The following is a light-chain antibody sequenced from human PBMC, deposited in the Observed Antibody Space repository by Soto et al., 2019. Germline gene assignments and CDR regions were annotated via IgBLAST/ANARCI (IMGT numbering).Light chain of an antibody. CDR2: AAS. CDR3: QQLNSYSFT. CDR1: QGISSY. Sequence: IQLTQSPSSRSACVGDRVTITCRASQGISSYLAWYQQKPGKAPKLLIYAASTLQSGVPSRFSGSGSGTDFTLTISSLQPEDFATYYCQQLNSYSFTFGPGTKVDIK. J-gene: IGKJ3*01. V-gene: IGKV1-9*01.